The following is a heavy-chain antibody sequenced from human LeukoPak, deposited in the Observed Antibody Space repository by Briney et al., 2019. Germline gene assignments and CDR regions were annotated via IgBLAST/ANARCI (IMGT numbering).Heavy chain of an antibody. CDR1: GGSLSDYY. Sequence: TSETLSLTCAVYGGSLSDYYWSWTRQSPGKGLEGVGEINHNGDTNYNPSLKSRVNISMDMSRNQFSLNLRSVTAADTAVYYCARESDYAGNFRSDHWGQGTLVTVFS. V-gene: IGHV4-34*01. J-gene: IGHJ4*02. CDR3: ARESDYAGNFRSDH. CDR2: INHNGDT. D-gene: IGHD4-23*01.